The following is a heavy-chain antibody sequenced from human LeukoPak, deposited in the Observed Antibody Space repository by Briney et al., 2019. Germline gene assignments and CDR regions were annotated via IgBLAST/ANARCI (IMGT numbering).Heavy chain of an antibody. CDR1: GFSFSDYD. D-gene: IGHD2-15*01. V-gene: IGHV3-23*01. CDR3: AKQLGYCSDGSCYFPY. Sequence: GGSLRLSCVASGFSFSDYDMYWVRQAPGRGLEWVSAISNNGGYTYYADSVQGRFTISRDNSKSTLCLQMNSLRAEDMAVYYCAKQLGYCSDGSCYFPYWGQGALVTVSS. J-gene: IGHJ4*02. CDR2: ISNNGGYT.